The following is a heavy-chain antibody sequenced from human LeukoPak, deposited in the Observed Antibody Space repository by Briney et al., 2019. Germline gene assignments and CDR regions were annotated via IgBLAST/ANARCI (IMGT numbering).Heavy chain of an antibody. D-gene: IGHD3-22*01. Sequence: ASVKVSCKASGYTFTSYAMNWVRQAPGQGLEWMGWINTNTGNPTYAQGFTGRFVFSLDTSVSTAYLQISSLKAEDTAVYYCARRYDSSGYYRFLTFDIWGQGTMVTVSS. V-gene: IGHV7-4-1*02. CDR1: GYTFTSYA. J-gene: IGHJ3*02. CDR2: INTNTGNP. CDR3: ARRYDSSGYYRFLTFDI.